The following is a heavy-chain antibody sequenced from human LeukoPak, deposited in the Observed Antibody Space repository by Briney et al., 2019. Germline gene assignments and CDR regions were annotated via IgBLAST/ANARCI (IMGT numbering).Heavy chain of an antibody. CDR1: GFTFSSNC. CDR2: INSDGSIT. D-gene: IGHD1-26*01. J-gene: IGHJ5*02. Sequence: GGSLRLSCAAAGFTFSSNCMHWGRQAPREGLVWVSRINSDGSITIYADSAKGRFTISRDNAKNTLYMQMNSLRADDTAVYYCTASRSRGNWFDPWGQGTPVTVSS. V-gene: IGHV3-74*01. CDR3: TASRSRGNWFDP.